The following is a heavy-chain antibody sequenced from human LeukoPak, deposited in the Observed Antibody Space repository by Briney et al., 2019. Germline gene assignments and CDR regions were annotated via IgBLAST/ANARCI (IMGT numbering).Heavy chain of an antibody. Sequence: SETLSLTCAVYGGSFSVYYWSWIRQPPGKGLEWIGEINHSGSTNYNPSLKSRVTISVDTSKNQFSLKLSSVTAADTAVYYCARFIVAPPNWFDPWGQGTLVTVSS. V-gene: IGHV4-34*01. D-gene: IGHD2-15*01. J-gene: IGHJ5*02. CDR1: GGSFSVYY. CDR3: ARFIVAPPNWFDP. CDR2: INHSGST.